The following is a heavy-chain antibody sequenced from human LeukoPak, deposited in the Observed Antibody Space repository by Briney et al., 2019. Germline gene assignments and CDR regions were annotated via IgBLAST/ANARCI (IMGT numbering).Heavy chain of an antibody. CDR2: IKSKTDGGTT. D-gene: IGHD6-6*01. V-gene: IGHV3-15*01. CDR3: TTDFVPMGAARYAFDI. CDR1: GFTFSNAW. J-gene: IGHJ3*02. Sequence: SGGSLRLSCAASGFTFSNAWMSWVRQAPGKGLEWVGRIKSKTDGGTTDYAAPVKGRFTISRDDSKNTLYLQMNSLKTEDTAVYYCTTDFVPMGAARYAFDIWGQGTMVTVSS.